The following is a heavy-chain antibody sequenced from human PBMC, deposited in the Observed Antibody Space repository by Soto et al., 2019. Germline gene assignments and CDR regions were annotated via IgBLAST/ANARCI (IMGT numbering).Heavy chain of an antibody. CDR1: GGSISSDY. CDR2: IYDSGST. Sequence: GGSISSDYWNWIRQPPGKGLEWIGNIYDSGSTNYNPSLKSRVTISVDTSKNQFSLKLSSVTAADTAVYYCARARVTPGYYYYYMDVWGKGTTVTVSS. D-gene: IGHD2-21*02. CDR3: ARARVTPGYYYYYMDV. J-gene: IGHJ6*03. V-gene: IGHV4-59*01.